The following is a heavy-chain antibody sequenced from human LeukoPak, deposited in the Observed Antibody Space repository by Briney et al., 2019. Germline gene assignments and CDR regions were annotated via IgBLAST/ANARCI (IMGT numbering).Heavy chain of an antibody. CDR2: IYYSETT. Sequence: PSETLSLTCTVSGGSINTANYYWGWLRQPPGKGLEWIGSIYYSETTYDNPSLKSRVTISIETSKNQFSLRLSSVTASDTAEYYCARQRADYYYYYVDVWGEGTTVAVS. CDR3: ARQRADYYYYYVDV. J-gene: IGHJ6*03. CDR1: GGSINTANYY. V-gene: IGHV4-39*01.